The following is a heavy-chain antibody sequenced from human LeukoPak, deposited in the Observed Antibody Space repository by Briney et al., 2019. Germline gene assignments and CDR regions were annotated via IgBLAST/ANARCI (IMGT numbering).Heavy chain of an antibody. CDR1: GGSISSGGYS. D-gene: IGHD4-17*01. CDR2: IYHSGGT. J-gene: IGHJ6*02. Sequence: SETLSLTCAVSGGSISSGGYSWSWIRQPPGKGLEWIGYIYHSGGTYYSPSLKSRVTISVDRSKNQFSLKLSSVTAADTAVYYCASQPRWNCGMDVWGQGTTVTVSS. CDR3: ASQPRWNCGMDV. V-gene: IGHV4-30-2*01.